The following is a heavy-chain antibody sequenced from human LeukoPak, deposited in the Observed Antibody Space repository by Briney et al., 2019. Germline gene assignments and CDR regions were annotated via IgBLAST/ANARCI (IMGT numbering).Heavy chain of an antibody. D-gene: IGHD2-21*02. Sequence: GGSLRLSCAASGFTFTNYAMSWVRQAPGKGLEWVSAIGGSGGNTYYADSVKGRFTISRENSKNTLSLQMNSLRAEDTAVYYCAKGVWNCGGDCYSPFDYWGQGSLVTVS. J-gene: IGHJ4*02. CDR3: AKGVWNCGGDCYSPFDY. CDR1: GFTFTNYA. CDR2: IGGSGGNT. V-gene: IGHV3-23*01.